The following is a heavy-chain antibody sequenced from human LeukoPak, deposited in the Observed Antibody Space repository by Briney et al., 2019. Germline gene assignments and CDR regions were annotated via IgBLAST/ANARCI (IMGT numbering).Heavy chain of an antibody. Sequence: GGSLRLSCAASGFTFSSYAMSWVRQAPGKGLEWVAVISYDGSNKYYADSVKGRFTISRDNSKNTLYLQMNSLRAEDTAVYYTVAAPYYWGQGTLVTVSS. J-gene: IGHJ4*02. D-gene: IGHD6-6*01. CDR2: ISYDGSNK. CDR3: VAAPYY. V-gene: IGHV3-30*01. CDR1: GFTFSSYA.